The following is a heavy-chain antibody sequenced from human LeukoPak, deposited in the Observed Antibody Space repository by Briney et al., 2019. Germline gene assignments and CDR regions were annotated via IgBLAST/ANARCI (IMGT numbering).Heavy chain of an antibody. Sequence: GGSLRLSCAASGFTISSNYMSWVRQAPGKGLEWVSVIYSGGSTYYADSVKGRFTISRDNSKNTLYLQMNSLRAEDTAVYYCASVSGYSSSEYYFDYWGQGTLVTVSS. CDR2: IYSGGST. CDR1: GFTISSNY. D-gene: IGHD3-3*01. V-gene: IGHV3-66*01. CDR3: ASVSGYSSSEYYFDY. J-gene: IGHJ4*02.